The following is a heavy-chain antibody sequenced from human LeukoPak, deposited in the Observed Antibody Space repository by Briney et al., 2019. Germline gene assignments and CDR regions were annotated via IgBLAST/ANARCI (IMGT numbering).Heavy chain of an antibody. CDR3: AKSNSYGSNFDY. Sequence: GGSLRLSCTASGFTFSNYAMTWVRQAPGKGLEWVSSISGTGGRTYSADSVKGRFTISRDNSKNTLYLQMKNLRVEHTAVYYCAKSNSYGSNFDYWGQGTLVTVSS. J-gene: IGHJ4*02. CDR1: GFTFSNYA. CDR2: ISGTGGRT. V-gene: IGHV3-23*01. D-gene: IGHD5-18*01.